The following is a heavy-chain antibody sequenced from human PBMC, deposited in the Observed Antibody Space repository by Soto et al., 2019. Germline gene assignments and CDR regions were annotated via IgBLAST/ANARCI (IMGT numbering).Heavy chain of an antibody. CDR3: AKDIRAIPWAFDI. CDR1: GFTFDDYA. J-gene: IGHJ3*02. V-gene: IGHV3-9*01. Sequence: EVQLVESGGGLEQPGRSLRLSCAASGFTFDDYAMHWVRQAPGKGLEWVSGISWNSGSIGYADSVKGRFTISRDSAKNSLYLQMNSLRAEDTALYYCAKDIRAIPWAFDIWGQGTMVTVSS. CDR2: ISWNSGSI. D-gene: IGHD2-21*01.